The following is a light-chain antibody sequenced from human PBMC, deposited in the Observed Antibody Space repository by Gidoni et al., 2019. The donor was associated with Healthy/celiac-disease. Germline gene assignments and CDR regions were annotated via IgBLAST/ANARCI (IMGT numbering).Light chain of an antibody. CDR1: QSVRSY. CDR2: DAS. J-gene: IGKJ4*01. Sequence: IVLTQSPATLSLSPGERATLSCRASQSVRSYLAWYQQKPGQAPRLLIYDASNMATGIPARFSGSGSGTDFTLTISSLEPEDFAVYYCQQRSNWPLTFGGGTKVEIK. V-gene: IGKV3-11*01. CDR3: QQRSNWPLT.